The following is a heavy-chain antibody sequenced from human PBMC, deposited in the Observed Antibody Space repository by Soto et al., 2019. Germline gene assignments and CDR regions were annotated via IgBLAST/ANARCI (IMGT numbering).Heavy chain of an antibody. V-gene: IGHV3-30*03. CDR1: GFTFSSYG. CDR2: ISYDGSTI. J-gene: IGHJ4*02. D-gene: IGHD2-21*01. CDR3: ARGRGYCGGTNCYLDY. Sequence: GGFLRLSCAASGFTFSSYGMHWVRQAPGKGLEWVAVISYDGSTIYYADSVKGRFTISRDNAKNSLYLQMNSLRDDDTAVYYCARGRGYCGGTNCYLDYWGQGALVTVSS.